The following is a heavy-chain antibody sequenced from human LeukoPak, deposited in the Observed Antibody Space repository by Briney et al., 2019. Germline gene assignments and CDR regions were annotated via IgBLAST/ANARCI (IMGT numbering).Heavy chain of an antibody. V-gene: IGHV1-24*01. J-gene: IGHJ4*02. CDR3: ATEIPYYDFWRILRGVY. CDR2: FDPEDGET. CDR1: GYTLTELS. D-gene: IGHD3-3*01. Sequence: ASVKVSCKVSGYTLTELSMHWVRQAPGKGLEWMGGFDPEDGETIYAQKFQGRVTMTEDTSTDTAYMELSSLRSEDTAVYYCATEIPYYDFWRILRGVYWGQGTLVTVSS.